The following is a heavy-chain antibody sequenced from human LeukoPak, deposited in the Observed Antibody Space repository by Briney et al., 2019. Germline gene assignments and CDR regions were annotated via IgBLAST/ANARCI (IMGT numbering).Heavy chain of an antibody. D-gene: IGHD3-22*01. CDR1: GFTFNNYA. Sequence: GGSLRLSCVASGFTFNNYAMSWVRQAPGRGLEWASSTAGSGISKDYADSVKGRFTISKDKSKNTLYLQMDNLRAEDTGVYFCARLPTFYYDSSGYHYDYWGQGTLVTVSS. CDR2: TAGSGISK. CDR3: ARLPTFYYDSSGYHYDY. J-gene: IGHJ4*02. V-gene: IGHV3-23*01.